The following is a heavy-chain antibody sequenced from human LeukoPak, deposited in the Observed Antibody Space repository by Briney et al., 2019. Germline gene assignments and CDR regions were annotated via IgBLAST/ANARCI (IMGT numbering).Heavy chain of an antibody. J-gene: IGHJ4*02. CDR3: ARDSGYYNAGFDY. CDR1: GGSISSYY. Sequence: SETLSLTCTVSGGSISSYYWSWIRQPPGKGLEWIGYTYYSGSTNYNPSLKSRVTISVDTSKNQFSLKLSSVTAADTAVYYCARDSGYYNAGFDYWGQGTLVTVSS. CDR2: TYYSGST. D-gene: IGHD3-22*01. V-gene: IGHV4-59*12.